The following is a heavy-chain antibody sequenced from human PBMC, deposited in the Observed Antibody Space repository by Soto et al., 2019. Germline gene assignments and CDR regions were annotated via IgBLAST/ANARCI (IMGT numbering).Heavy chain of an antibody. CDR3: VASLAASGLNWLDP. Sequence: QLQLQESGPGLVKASETLSLPCIVSGGSISEKYWNWVRQPPGKGLEWIGLIFANGHTDYNPSLKSRVTMSVDASKNQFSLRLTSMTAADTAVYYCVASLAASGLNWLDPWGRGTLVTVSS. D-gene: IGHD6-13*01. CDR2: IFANGHT. CDR1: GGSISEKY. V-gene: IGHV4-4*07. J-gene: IGHJ5*02.